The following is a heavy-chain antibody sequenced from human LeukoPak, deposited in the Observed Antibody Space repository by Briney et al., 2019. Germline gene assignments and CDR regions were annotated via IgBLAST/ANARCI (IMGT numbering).Heavy chain of an antibody. CDR3: ARMTTVPGNYKFYYYGMDV. V-gene: IGHV2-70*11. CDR1: GFSLSTSGMC. D-gene: IGHD1-7*01. Sequence: SGPALVKPTQTLTLTCTFSGFSLSTSGMCVSWIRQPPGKALEWLARIDWDDDKYYSTSLKTRLTISKDTSKNQVVLTMTNMDPVDTATYYCARMTTVPGNYKFYYYGMDVWGQGTTVTVSS. CDR2: IDWDDDK. J-gene: IGHJ6*02.